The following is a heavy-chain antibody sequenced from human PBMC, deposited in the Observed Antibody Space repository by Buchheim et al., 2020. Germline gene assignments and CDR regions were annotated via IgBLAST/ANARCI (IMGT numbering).Heavy chain of an antibody. D-gene: IGHD3-22*01. CDR3: ARASHSYYDSSGYSLYYFDY. J-gene: IGHJ4*02. V-gene: IGHV3-74*01. CDR1: GFTFSSYW. CDR2: INSDGSST. Sequence: EVQLVESGGGLVQPGGSLRLSCAASGFTFSSYWMHWVRRAPGKGLVWVSRINSDGSSTSYADSVKGRFTISRDNAKNTLYLQMNSLRAEDTAVYYCARASHSYYDSSGYSLYYFDYWGQGTL.